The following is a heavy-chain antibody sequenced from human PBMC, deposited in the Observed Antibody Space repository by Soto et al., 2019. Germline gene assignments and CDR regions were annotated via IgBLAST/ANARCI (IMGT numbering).Heavy chain of an antibody. J-gene: IGHJ6*02. CDR1: GFTFNNYW. CDR2: MKQDGSEK. Sequence: EVQLVESGGGLVQPGGSLRLSCAAAGFTFNNYWMSWVRQTPGKRLEWVANMKQDGSEKYYVDSVKGRFTISRDNAKNSLYLQMNSLRAEDTAVYYCARDGYDILTGSHIGGMDVWGQGTTVTVSS. D-gene: IGHD3-9*01. V-gene: IGHV3-7*01. CDR3: ARDGYDILTGSHIGGMDV.